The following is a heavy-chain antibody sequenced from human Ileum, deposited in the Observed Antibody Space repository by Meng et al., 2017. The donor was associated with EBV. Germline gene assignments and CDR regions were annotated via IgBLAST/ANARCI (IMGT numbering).Heavy chain of an antibody. J-gene: IGHJ4*02. CDR1: GGSFRGYY. V-gene: IGHV4-34*01. CDR2: INHSGST. CDR3: ARGHDYGDYASDY. Sequence: HVQLHHGGAGLLKPSETLSLTCAVYGGSFRGYYWSWIRQPPGKGLEWIGEINHSGSTNYNPSLKSRVTISVDTSKNQFSLKLSSVTAADTAVYYCARGHDYGDYASDYWGQGTLVTVSS. D-gene: IGHD4-17*01.